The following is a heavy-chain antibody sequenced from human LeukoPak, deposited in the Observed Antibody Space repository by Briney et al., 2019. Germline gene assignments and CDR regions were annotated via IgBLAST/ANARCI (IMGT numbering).Heavy chain of an antibody. CDR1: GFTFSSYG. V-gene: IGHV3-30*18. CDR3: AKTAITMIVVGPDY. J-gene: IGHJ4*02. D-gene: IGHD3-22*01. CDR2: ISYDGSNK. Sequence: GGSLRLSCAASGFTFSSYGMHWVRQAPGKGLEWVAVISYDGSNKYYADSVKGRFTISRDNSKNTLYLQMNSLRAEDTAVYYCAKTAITMIVVGPDYWGQGTLVTVSS.